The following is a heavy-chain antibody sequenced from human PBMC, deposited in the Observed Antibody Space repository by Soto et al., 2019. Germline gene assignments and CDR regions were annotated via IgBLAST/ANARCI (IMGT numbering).Heavy chain of an antibody. CDR2: IYYSGST. V-gene: IGHV4-30-4*01. CDR1: GGSISSGDYY. J-gene: IGHJ6*02. Sequence: SETLSLTCTVSGGSISSGDYYWSWIRQPPGKGLEWIGYIYYSGSTYYNPSLKSRVTISVDTSKNQFSLKLSSVTAADTAVYYCARELRYYYGSESYYYYGMDVWGQGTTVTAP. D-gene: IGHD3-10*01. CDR3: ARELRYYYGSESYYYYGMDV.